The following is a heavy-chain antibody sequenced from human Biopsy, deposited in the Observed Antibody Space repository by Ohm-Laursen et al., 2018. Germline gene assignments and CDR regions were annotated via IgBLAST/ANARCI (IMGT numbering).Heavy chain of an antibody. D-gene: IGHD4-17*01. CDR2: ISGNSDII. CDR1: GFAFSSYA. J-gene: IGHJ4*02. V-gene: IGHV3-23*01. Sequence: GSLRLSCSASGFAFSSYAMTWFRQAPGKGLEWVSTISGNSDIIYDTDSVKGRFTISRDNSKNTLYLQMNSLRADDTAVYYCALAAVQTVTHFDYWGQGTLVTVSS. CDR3: ALAAVQTVTHFDY.